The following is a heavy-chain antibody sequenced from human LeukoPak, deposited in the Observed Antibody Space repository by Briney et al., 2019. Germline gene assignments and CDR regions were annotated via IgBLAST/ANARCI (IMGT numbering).Heavy chain of an antibody. V-gene: IGHV4-4*07. CDR1: GGSISSYY. Sequence: SETLSLTCTVSGGSISSYYWSWIRQPAGKGLEWIGRIYISGSTNYNPSLKSRVTMSVDTSKNQFSLKLSSVTAADTAVYYCARYGDYYDGSGYYRIDYWGQGTLVTVSS. D-gene: IGHD3-22*01. J-gene: IGHJ4*02. CDR2: IYISGST. CDR3: ARYGDYYDGSGYYRIDY.